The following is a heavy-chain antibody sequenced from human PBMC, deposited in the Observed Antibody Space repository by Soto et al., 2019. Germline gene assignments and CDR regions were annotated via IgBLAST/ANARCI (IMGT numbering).Heavy chain of an antibody. Sequence: PGGSLRLSCAASGFTFSSYAMHWVRQAPGKGLEWVAIISYDGSNKYYADSVKGRFTISRDNSKNTLYLQMNSLRAEDTAVYYCARGTYYDSSGYYYYHTYWGQGTLVTVSS. V-gene: IGHV3-30-3*01. CDR1: GFTFSSYA. CDR2: ISYDGSNK. J-gene: IGHJ4*02. CDR3: ARGTYYDSSGYYYYHTY. D-gene: IGHD3-22*01.